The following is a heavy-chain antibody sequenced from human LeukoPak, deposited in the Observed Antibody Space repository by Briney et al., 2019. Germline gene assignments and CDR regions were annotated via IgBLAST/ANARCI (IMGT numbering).Heavy chain of an antibody. V-gene: IGHV3-21*01. Sequence: GGSLRLSCAASGFTFNTYSMNWVRQAPGKGLEWVSSINDNSNYIYYSDSVEGRFTISRDNAKNSLYLQMNSLRVEDTAVYYCANHFACGSTSCPPFDSWGQGTLVTVSS. CDR2: INDNSNYI. J-gene: IGHJ4*02. CDR3: ANHFACGSTSCPPFDS. D-gene: IGHD2-2*01. CDR1: GFTFNTYS.